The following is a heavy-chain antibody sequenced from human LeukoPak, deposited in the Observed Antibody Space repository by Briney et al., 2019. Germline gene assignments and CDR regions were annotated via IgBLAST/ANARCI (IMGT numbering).Heavy chain of an antibody. Sequence: QPGGSLRLSCAASGFTFSSYGMHWVRQAPGKGLEWVAVIWYDGSNKYYADSVKGRFTISRDNSKNTLYLQMNSLRAEDTAVYYCAKALDYYDSSGYEPYFDYWGQGTLVTVSS. J-gene: IGHJ4*02. CDR2: IWYDGSNK. D-gene: IGHD3-22*01. CDR1: GFTFSSYG. V-gene: IGHV3-33*06. CDR3: AKALDYYDSSGYEPYFDY.